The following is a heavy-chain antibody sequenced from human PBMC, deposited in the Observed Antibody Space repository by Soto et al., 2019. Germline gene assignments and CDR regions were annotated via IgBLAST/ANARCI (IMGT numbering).Heavy chain of an antibody. CDR3: ARRTMGNYYYMDV. J-gene: IGHJ6*03. CDR1: GFTLSDYY. Sequence: QVHLVESGGGLVNPGGSRRLSCVASGFTLSDYYMSWIRQSPGKGLEWVSYISSSATIDNYSDSVKCRFTISRDSAKNSLFLQMTGLRTEDTAVYYWARRTMGNYYYMDVWGKGITVTVSS. D-gene: IGHD3-10*01. CDR2: ISSSATID. V-gene: IGHV3-11*01.